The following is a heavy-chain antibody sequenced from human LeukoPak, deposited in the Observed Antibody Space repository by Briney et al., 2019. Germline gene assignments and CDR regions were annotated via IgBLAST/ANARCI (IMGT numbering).Heavy chain of an antibody. Sequence: ASVKVSCKASGYTFTSYYMHWVRQAPGQGLEWMGIINPSGGSTSYAQKFQGRVTMTRDTSTSTVYMELSSLRSEDTAVYYCARTLWFGDPVDWFDPWGQGTLVTVSS. CDR3: ARTLWFGDPVDWFDP. V-gene: IGHV1-46*01. D-gene: IGHD3-10*01. J-gene: IGHJ5*02. CDR2: INPSGGST. CDR1: GYTFTSYY.